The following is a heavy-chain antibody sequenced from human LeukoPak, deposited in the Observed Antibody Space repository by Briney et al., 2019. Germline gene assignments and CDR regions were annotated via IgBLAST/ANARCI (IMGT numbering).Heavy chain of an antibody. D-gene: IGHD3-10*01. CDR1: GYTFTSYG. CDR2: ISAYNGNT. CDR3: ARDDMVRGVILPFDY. V-gene: IGHV1-18*01. J-gene: IGHJ4*02. Sequence: ASVKVSCKASGYTFTSYGISWVRQAPGQGLEWMEWISAYNGNTNYAQKLQGRVTMTTDTSTSTAYMELRSLRSDDTAVYYCARDDMVRGVILPFDYWGQGTLVTVSS.